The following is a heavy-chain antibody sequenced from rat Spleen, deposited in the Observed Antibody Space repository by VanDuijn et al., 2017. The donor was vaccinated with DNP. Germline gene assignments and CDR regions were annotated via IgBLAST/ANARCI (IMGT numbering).Heavy chain of an antibody. V-gene: IGHV5S10*01. CDR3: ARSIPAIRGYYFDY. CDR1: GISFSDNN. D-gene: IGHD1-4*01. J-gene: IGHJ2*01. Sequence: EVQLVESGGGLVQPGRSLKLSCAASGISFSDNNMAWVRQAPKKGLEWVATIIYDGSRTYYRDSVKGRFTISRDNAKSTLYLQVNSLRSEDTATYYCARSIPAIRGYYFDYWGQGVMVTVSS. CDR2: IIYDGSRT.